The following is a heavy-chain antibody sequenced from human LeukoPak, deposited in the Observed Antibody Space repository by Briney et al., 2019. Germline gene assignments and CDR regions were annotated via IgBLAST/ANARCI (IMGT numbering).Heavy chain of an antibody. CDR2: ISVYKGNT. D-gene: IGHD6-13*01. V-gene: IGHV1-18*01. Sequence: ASVKVSCKASGYTFTSYGISWVRQAPGQGLEYMGWISVYKGNTNYTQKLQGRVTMTTDTSTSTAYMELRSLRSDDTAVYYCARGPPQIAAAEVFLLFDYWGQGTLVTVSS. CDR3: ARGPPQIAAAEVFLLFDY. CDR1: GYTFTSYG. J-gene: IGHJ4*02.